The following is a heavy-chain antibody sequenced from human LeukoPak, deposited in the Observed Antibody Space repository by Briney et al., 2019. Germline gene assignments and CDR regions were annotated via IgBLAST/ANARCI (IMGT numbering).Heavy chain of an antibody. J-gene: IGHJ4*02. CDR1: GSSFSSYS. Sequence: PGGSLRLSCAASGSSFSSYSINWVRQAPGKGLEWVSSISSSISYIYYADSVKGRFTISRDNAKNSLYLQMNSLRAEDTAVYYCARDAHYDFWSGYYSTWPLGYWGQGTLVTVSS. CDR2: ISSSISYI. V-gene: IGHV3-21*01. D-gene: IGHD3-3*01. CDR3: ARDAHYDFWSGYYSTWPLGY.